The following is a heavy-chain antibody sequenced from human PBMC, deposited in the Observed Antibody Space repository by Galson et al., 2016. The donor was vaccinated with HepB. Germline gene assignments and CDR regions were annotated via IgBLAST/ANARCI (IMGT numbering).Heavy chain of an antibody. CDR2: IDWDDDE. V-gene: IGHV2-70*11. CDR1: GFSLTTRGMC. D-gene: IGHD2-15*01. J-gene: IGHJ4*02. Sequence: PALVKPTQTLTLTCTFSGFSLTTRGMCVSWIRQPPGKALEWLARIDWDDDEYYSTSLKTRLTISKDSSKNQVVLTLTNMDPVDTATYYCAHEFRWLTLNSWGQGALVTVSS. CDR3: AHEFRWLTLNS.